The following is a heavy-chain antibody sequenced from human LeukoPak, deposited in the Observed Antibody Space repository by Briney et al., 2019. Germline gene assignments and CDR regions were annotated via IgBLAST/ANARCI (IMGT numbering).Heavy chain of an antibody. CDR3: AANRHDYDILTGYYTPYYYYGMDV. D-gene: IGHD3-9*01. V-gene: IGHV1-58*02. CDR1: GFSFTSSA. J-gene: IGHJ6*02. CDR2: IVVGSGNT. Sequence: ASVKVSCKASGFSFTSSAMQWVRQARGQRLEWIGWIVVGSGNTNYAQKFQERVTITRDMSTSTAYMELSSLRSEDTAVYYCAANRHDYDILTGYYTPYYYYGMDVWGQGTTVTVSS.